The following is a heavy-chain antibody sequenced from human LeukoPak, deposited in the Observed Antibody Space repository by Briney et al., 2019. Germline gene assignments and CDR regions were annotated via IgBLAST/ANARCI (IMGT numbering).Heavy chain of an antibody. J-gene: IGHJ6*02. V-gene: IGHV1-69*02. CDR1: VGTFSSYT. CDR2: IIPILGIA. CDR3: AYCTNGVCYRGGVYGMDV. Sequence: ASVKVSCKASVGTFSSYTIIWVRQAPGPGLEWMGRIIPILGIANYAQKFQRRVTITADKSTSTAYMELSSLRSEDTAVYYCAYCTNGVCYRGGVYGMDVWGQGTTVTVSS. D-gene: IGHD2-8*01.